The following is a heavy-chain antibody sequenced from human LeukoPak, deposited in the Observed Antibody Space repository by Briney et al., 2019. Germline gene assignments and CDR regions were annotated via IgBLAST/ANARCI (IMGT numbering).Heavy chain of an antibody. D-gene: IGHD5-24*01. CDR1: GFTFSSYS. J-gene: IGHJ3*02. V-gene: IGHV3-21*01. CDR3: AREMATIKDAFDI. CDR2: ISSSSSYI. Sequence: GGSLRLSCAASGFTFSSYSMNWVRQAPGKGLEWVSSISSSSSYIYYADSVKGRFTISRDNAKNSLYLQMNSLRAEDTAVYYCAREMATIKDAFDIWGQGTMVSVSS.